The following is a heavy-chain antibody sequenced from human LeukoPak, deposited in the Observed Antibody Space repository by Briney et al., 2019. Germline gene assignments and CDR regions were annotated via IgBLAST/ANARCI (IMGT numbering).Heavy chain of an antibody. CDR3: AREGYGSGSYLDC. D-gene: IGHD3-10*01. J-gene: IGHJ4*02. CDR1: GYSFTSYY. Sequence: ASMKVSCKASGYSFTSYYMHRVRQAPGQGLEWMGIINPSDGITTYAQRFQGRVTMTRDTSTSTVYMELSSLRSEDTAVYYCAREGYGSGSYLDCWGQGTLVTVSS. V-gene: IGHV1-46*01. CDR2: INPSDGIT.